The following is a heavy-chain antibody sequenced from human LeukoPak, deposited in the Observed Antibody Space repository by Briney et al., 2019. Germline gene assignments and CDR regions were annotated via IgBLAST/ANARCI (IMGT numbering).Heavy chain of an antibody. CDR2: INPNSGGT. CDR3: ARGPESYGYLSYYYYYYMDV. V-gene: IGHV1-2*02. CDR1: GYTFTGYY. Sequence: ASVKVSCKASGYTFTGYYMHWVRQAPGQGLEWMGWINPNSGGTNYAQKFQGRVTMTRNTSISTAYMELSRLRSDDTAVYYCARGPESYGYLSYYYYYYMDVWGKGTTVTISS. D-gene: IGHD5-18*01. J-gene: IGHJ6*03.